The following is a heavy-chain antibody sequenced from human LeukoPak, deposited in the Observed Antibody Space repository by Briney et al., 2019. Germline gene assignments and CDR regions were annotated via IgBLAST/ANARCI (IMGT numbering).Heavy chain of an antibody. Sequence: GESLKISCKGSGYSFTRNWIGWVRQMPGKGLEWMGIIYPGDSDTKYSPSFQGQVTISADKSINTAYLQWSSLKASDTAMYYCARRVVNNRNWYFNLWGRGTLVTVSS. V-gene: IGHV5-51*01. CDR2: IYPGDSDT. D-gene: IGHD4-23*01. J-gene: IGHJ2*01. CDR3: ARRVVNNRNWYFNL. CDR1: GYSFTRNW.